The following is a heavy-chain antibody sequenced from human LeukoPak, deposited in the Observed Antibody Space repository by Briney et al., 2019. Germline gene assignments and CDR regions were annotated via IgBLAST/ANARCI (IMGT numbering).Heavy chain of an antibody. J-gene: IGHJ4*02. D-gene: IGHD3-22*01. V-gene: IGHV3-23*01. Sequence: GGSLRRACAASGFTFSSYAMSWVRQAPGKGLEWVSAISGSGGSTYYADSVKGRFTISRDNSKNTLYLQMNSLRAEDTAVYYCAKTYYYDLFDYWGQGTLVTVSS. CDR1: GFTFSSYA. CDR3: AKTYYYDLFDY. CDR2: ISGSGGST.